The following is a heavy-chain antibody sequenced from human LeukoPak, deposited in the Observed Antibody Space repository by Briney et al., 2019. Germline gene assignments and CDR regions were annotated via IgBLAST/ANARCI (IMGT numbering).Heavy chain of an antibody. CDR3: ARDLMADYYDSSGYWLDY. D-gene: IGHD3-22*01. J-gene: IGHJ4*02. Sequence: SVTVPCKASGYTFTSYGISWVRQAPGQGLEWMGWISAYNGNTNYAQKLQGRVTMTTDTSTSTAYMELRSLRSDDTAVYYCARDLMADYYDSSGYWLDYWGQGTLVTVSS. CDR2: ISAYNGNT. CDR1: GYTFTSYG. V-gene: IGHV1-18*01.